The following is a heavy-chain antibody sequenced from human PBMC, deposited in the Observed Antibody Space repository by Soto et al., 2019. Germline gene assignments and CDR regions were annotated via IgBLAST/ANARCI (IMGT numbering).Heavy chain of an antibody. Sequence: SVKVSCKASGGTFSSYAISWVRQAPGQGLEWMGGIIPIFGTANYAQKFQGRVTITADESTSTAYMELSSLRSEDTAVYYCARGVEYSSSSGYYYGMDVWGQGTTVTVSS. CDR3: ARGVEYSSSSGYYYGMDV. J-gene: IGHJ6*02. V-gene: IGHV1-69*13. D-gene: IGHD6-6*01. CDR2: IIPIFGTA. CDR1: GGTFSSYA.